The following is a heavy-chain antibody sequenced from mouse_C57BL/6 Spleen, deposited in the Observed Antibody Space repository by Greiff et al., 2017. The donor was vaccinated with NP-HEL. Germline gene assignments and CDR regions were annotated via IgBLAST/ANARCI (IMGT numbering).Heavy chain of an antibody. J-gene: IGHJ3*01. CDR1: GYTFTDYY. CDR2: INPNTGGT. V-gene: IGHV1-26*01. CDR3: SRKAGGRNYWCSY. D-gene: IGHD1-3*01. Sequence: EVQLQQSGPELVKPGASVKISCKASGYTFTDYYMNWVKQSHGKSLEWIGDINPNTGGTSYNQKFQGQATLSVDKSSSTAYMELRSLTSEDSAGYDWSRKAGGRNYWCSYWGQGTLVTVSA.